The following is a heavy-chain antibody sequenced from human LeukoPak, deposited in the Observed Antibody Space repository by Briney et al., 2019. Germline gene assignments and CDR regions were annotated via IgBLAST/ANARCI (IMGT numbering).Heavy chain of an antibody. CDR3: AKGGLGTDMVFDY. J-gene: IGHJ4*02. D-gene: IGHD5-18*01. Sequence: GGSLRLSCAASGFTFSSYVMNWGRQAPGKGLEWVSGIIGSGGSTYYADSVKGRFTISRDNSKNTLHLQMNSLRSEDTAVYYCAKGGLGTDMVFDYWGQGTLVTVSS. V-gene: IGHV3-23*01. CDR2: IIGSGGST. CDR1: GFTFSSYV.